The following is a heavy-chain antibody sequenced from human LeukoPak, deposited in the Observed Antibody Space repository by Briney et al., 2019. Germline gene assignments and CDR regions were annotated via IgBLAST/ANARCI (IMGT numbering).Heavy chain of an antibody. V-gene: IGHV4-34*01. CDR1: GGSFSGYY. CDR3: ARGRVRCGSYYGYYYFDY. Sequence: SETLSLTCAVYGGSFSGYYWSWIRQPPGKGLEWIGEINHSGSTNYNPSLKSRVTISVDTSKNQFSLKLSSVTAADTAVYYCARGRVRCGSYYGYYYFDYWGQGTLVTVSS. CDR2: INHSGST. J-gene: IGHJ4*02. D-gene: IGHD1-26*01.